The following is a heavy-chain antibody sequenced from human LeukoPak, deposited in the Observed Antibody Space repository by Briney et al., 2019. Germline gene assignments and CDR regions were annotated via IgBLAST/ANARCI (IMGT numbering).Heavy chain of an antibody. V-gene: IGHV3-21*01. CDR1: GFTFSSYG. D-gene: IGHD3-3*01. CDR3: ARDGRGFTIFGAPTAPLNY. J-gene: IGHJ4*02. Sequence: KPGGTLRLSCAASGFTFSSYGMSWVRQAPGKGLEWVSSISSSSSYIYYADSVKGRFTISRDNAKNSLYLQMNSLRAEDTAVYYCARDGRGFTIFGAPTAPLNYWGQGTLVTVSS. CDR2: ISSSSSYI.